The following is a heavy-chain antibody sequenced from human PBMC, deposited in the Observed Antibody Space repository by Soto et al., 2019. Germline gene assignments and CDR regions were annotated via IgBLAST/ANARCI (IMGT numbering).Heavy chain of an antibody. CDR3: ARDHAGAYYYYGMDV. V-gene: IGHV3-33*01. CDR1: GFTFSSYG. Sequence: VGSLRLSCAASGFTFSSYGMQWVRQAPGKGLEWVAVIWYDGSNKYYADSVKGRFTISRDNSKNTLYLQMNSLRAEDTAVYYCARDHAGAYYYYGMDVWGQGTTVTVSS. D-gene: IGHD4-17*01. J-gene: IGHJ6*02. CDR2: IWYDGSNK.